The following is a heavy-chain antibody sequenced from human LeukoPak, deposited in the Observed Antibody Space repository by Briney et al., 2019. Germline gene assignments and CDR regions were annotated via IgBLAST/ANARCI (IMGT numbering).Heavy chain of an antibody. CDR1: GYTFTSYG. CDR2: ISAYNGNT. V-gene: IGHV1-18*01. CDR3: AREYSGSYPYYYYYMDV. Sequence: ASVKVSCKASGYTFTSYGISWVRQAPGQGLEWMGWISAYNGNTNYAQKLQGRVTMTTDTSTSTAYMELRSLRSDDTAVYYCAREYSGSYPYYYYYMDVWGKGTTVTVSS. J-gene: IGHJ6*03. D-gene: IGHD1-26*01.